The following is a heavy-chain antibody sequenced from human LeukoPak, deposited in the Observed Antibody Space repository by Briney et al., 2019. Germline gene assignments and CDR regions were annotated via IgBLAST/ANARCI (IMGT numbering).Heavy chain of an antibody. CDR2: ISGSGGST. V-gene: IGHV3-23*01. D-gene: IGHD3-10*01. CDR1: GFTFSSYA. J-gene: IGHJ4*02. Sequence: GGSLRLSCAASGFTFSSYAMSWVRQAPGKGLEWVSAISGSGGSTYYADSVKGRFTVSRDNSKNTLYLQMNSLRAEDTAVYYCAKGRYYGSGSCSDYWGQGTLVTVST. CDR3: AKGRYYGSGSCSDY.